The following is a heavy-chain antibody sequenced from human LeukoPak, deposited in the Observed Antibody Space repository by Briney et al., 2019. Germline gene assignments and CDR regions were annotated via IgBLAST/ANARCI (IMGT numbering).Heavy chain of an antibody. CDR1: GFTFSSYA. CDR2: ITNSGGST. J-gene: IGHJ3*02. D-gene: IGHD6-19*01. V-gene: IGHV3-23*01. Sequence: GGSLRLSCAASGFTFSSYAMSWVRQAPGKGLEWVSSITNSGGSTFHADSVKGRFTISRDNSRNTLYLQMNSLRVEDTAVYYCARVFGSGWYVGAFDIWGQGTMVTVSS. CDR3: ARVFGSGWYVGAFDI.